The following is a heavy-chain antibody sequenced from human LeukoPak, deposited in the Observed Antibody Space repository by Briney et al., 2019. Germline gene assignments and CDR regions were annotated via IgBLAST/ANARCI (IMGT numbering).Heavy chain of an antibody. J-gene: IGHJ4*02. V-gene: IGHV3-23*01. CDR2: ISGSGGSA. Sequence: GGSLRLSCAASGFTFSSYAMSWVRQAPGKGLEWVSAISGSGGSAYYADSVKGRFTISRDNSKNTLYLQMNSLRAEDTAVYYCAKGIRFLEWLLADYWGQGTLVTVSS. CDR1: GFTFSSYA. CDR3: AKGIRFLEWLLADY. D-gene: IGHD3-3*01.